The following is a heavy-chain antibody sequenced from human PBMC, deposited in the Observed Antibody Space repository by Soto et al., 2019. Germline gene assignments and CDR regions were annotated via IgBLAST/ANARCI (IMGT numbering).Heavy chain of an antibody. Sequence: ASVKVSCKASGHTFTSYYVHWVRQAPGQGLEWMAIINPSGSSTSYAQKFQDRVTTTRDTSTSTVYMELSSLRSEDTAVYYCARGRLTMTVVVTEAFDIWGQGTMVTVSS. V-gene: IGHV1-46*01. CDR2: INPSGSST. CDR3: ARGRLTMTVVVTEAFDI. D-gene: IGHD3-22*01. CDR1: GHTFTSYY. J-gene: IGHJ3*02.